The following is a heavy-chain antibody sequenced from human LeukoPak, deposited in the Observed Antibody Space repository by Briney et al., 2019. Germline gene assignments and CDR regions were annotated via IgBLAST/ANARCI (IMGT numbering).Heavy chain of an antibody. V-gene: IGHV1-69*13. J-gene: IGHJ4*02. CDR3: ARGTGGLLFDY. CDR2: INPNFGTA. D-gene: IGHD3-22*01. CDR1: GDTFSSYA. Sequence: ASVKVSCKASGDTFSSYAISWVRQAPGQGLEWMGGINPNFGTANYAQKFQGRVTITADASTSTAYMELSSLRSEDTAVYYCARGTGGLLFDYWGQGALVTVAS.